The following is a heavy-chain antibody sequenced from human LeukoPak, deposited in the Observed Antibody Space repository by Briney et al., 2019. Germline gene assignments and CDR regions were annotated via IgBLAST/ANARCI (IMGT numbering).Heavy chain of an antibody. V-gene: IGHV3-11*06. Sequence: GGSLRLSCAASGFTFSDYYMSWIRQAPGRGLEWVSYISTGSSFTSYADSVKGRFTISRDNAKNSLYLQMNSLRAEDTAVYYCAKDRGVVRGDYWGQGTLVTVSS. CDR3: AKDRGVVRGDY. D-gene: IGHD2-21*01. J-gene: IGHJ4*02. CDR2: ISTGSSFT. CDR1: GFTFSDYY.